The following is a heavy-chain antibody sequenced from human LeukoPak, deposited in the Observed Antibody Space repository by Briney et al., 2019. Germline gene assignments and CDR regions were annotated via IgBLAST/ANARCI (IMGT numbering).Heavy chain of an antibody. J-gene: IGHJ5*02. D-gene: IGHD1-14*01. CDR1: GGSISSYY. Sequence: SETLSLTCTVSGGSISSYYWSWIRQTPGMGLEWIGYIYHSGSTKYNPSLKSRVTISVDTSKNQFSLKLSSVTAADTAVYYCARDFPESKGWGLDPWGQGTLVTASS. CDR2: IYHSGST. V-gene: IGHV4-59*01. CDR3: ARDFPESKGWGLDP.